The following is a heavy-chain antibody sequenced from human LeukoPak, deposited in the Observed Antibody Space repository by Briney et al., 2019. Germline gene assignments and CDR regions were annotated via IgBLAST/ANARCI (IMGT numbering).Heavy chain of an antibody. V-gene: IGHV3-20*04. CDR1: GFTFDDYG. Sequence: PGGSLRLSCAASGFTFDDYGMSWVRQAPGKGLEWVSGMKWNGGSTGYADSVKGRFTISRDNAKNSLYLQMNSLRAEDTALYYCARVGLSWEFDYWGQGTLVTVSS. CDR3: ARVGLSWEFDY. D-gene: IGHD1-26*01. CDR2: MKWNGGST. J-gene: IGHJ4*02.